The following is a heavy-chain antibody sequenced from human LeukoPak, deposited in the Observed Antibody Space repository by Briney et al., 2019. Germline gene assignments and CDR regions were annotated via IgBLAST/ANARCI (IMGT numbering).Heavy chain of an antibody. CDR1: GFTSIKYW. CDR2: IKQDDSQI. CDR3: ARRAGQWLYDFDY. V-gene: IGHV3-7*01. D-gene: IGHD5-24*01. J-gene: IGHJ4*02. Sequence: GGSLRLSCAASGFTSIKYWPTWVREAPGERLERVANIKQDDSQIYYLESVEGRFTITRDNDKNSLHLQMNSLRVEDTAVDFCARRAGQWLYDFDYWGQGTLVTVSS.